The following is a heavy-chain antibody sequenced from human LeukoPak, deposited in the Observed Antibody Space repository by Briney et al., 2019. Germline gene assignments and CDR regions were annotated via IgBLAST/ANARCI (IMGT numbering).Heavy chain of an antibody. CDR3: ARDFNGYHDY. D-gene: IGHD5-18*01. CDR2: ISYDGSNK. V-gene: IGHV3-30*14. Sequence: PGRSLRLSCAASGFTFSSYAMHWVRQAPGKGLEWVAVISYDGSNKYYADSVKGRFTISRDNSKDTLYLQMNNLRAEDTAVYYCARDFNGYHDYWGQGTLVTVSS. CDR1: GFTFSSYA. J-gene: IGHJ4*02.